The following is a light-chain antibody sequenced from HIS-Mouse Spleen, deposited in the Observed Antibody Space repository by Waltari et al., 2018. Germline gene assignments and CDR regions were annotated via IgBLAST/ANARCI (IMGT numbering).Light chain of an antibody. CDR2: EDS. V-gene: IGLV3-10*01. Sequence: SYELTQPPSVSVSPGQTARITCSGAALPKNSAYRYQQKSGQAPVLVIYEDSKRPSGIPERFSGSSSGTMATLTISGAQVEDEADYYCYSTDSSGNHRVFGGGTKLTVL. J-gene: IGLJ2*01. CDR1: ALPKNS. CDR3: YSTDSSGNHRV.